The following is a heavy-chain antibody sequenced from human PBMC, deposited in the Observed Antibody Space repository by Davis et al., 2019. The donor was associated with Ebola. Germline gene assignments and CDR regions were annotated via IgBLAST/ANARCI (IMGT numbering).Heavy chain of an antibody. Sequence: AASVQVSCKASGYTFTSYGINWIRQPPGQGLEWMGWIGIYNLKTHYAQKFRGRVSLTTDTTSTAYMELRSLRSDDTAVYYCATTQWLREFDNWGQGTLVTVSS. CDR2: IGIYNLKT. V-gene: IGHV1-18*04. CDR3: ATTQWLREFDN. D-gene: IGHD6-19*01. J-gene: IGHJ4*02. CDR1: GYTFTSYG.